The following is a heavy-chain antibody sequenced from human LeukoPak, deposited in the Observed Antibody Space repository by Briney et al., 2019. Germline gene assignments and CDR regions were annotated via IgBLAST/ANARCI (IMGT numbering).Heavy chain of an antibody. CDR3: ARGEEPIDY. CDR2: ISTSSSYI. CDR1: GLTFRSYS. D-gene: IGHD1-26*01. J-gene: IGHJ4*02. V-gene: IGHV3-21*01. Sequence: GGSPRPSCAASGLTFRSYSMNRVRQTPEKGLEILSSISTSSSYIYYADSVKRRLTISRDNTKTSLYLQMNSLRAEETAVYYCARGEEPIDYWGQGILVTVSS.